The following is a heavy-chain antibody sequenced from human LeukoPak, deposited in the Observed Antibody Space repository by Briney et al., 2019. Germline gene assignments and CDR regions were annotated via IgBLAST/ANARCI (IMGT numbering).Heavy chain of an antibody. CDR2: IYYTGST. J-gene: IGHJ3*02. D-gene: IGHD3-22*01. CDR3: ARAVYYDSSGYYGLVAFDI. Sequence: SETLSLTCTVSGGSIMSYYWSWIRQPPGKGLEWIGYIYYTGSTNYNPSLKSRVTISVDTSKNQFSLKLSSVTAADTAVYYCARAVYYDSSGYYGLVAFDIWGQGTMVTVSS. V-gene: IGHV4-59*01. CDR1: GGSIMSYY.